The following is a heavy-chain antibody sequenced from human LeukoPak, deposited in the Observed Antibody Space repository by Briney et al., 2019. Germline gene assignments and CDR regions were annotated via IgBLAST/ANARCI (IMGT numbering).Heavy chain of an antibody. J-gene: IGHJ1*01. CDR3: VRDFMAMGGTTAYLHY. V-gene: IGHV3-23*01. CDR2: ISGSGGST. CDR1: GFTFGSYA. D-gene: IGHD1-26*01. Sequence: PGGSLRLSXAASGFTFGSYAMSWVRQAPGKGLEWVSAISGSGGSTYYADSVKGRFTISRDNSKNTLYLQMNSLRAEDMAVYYCVRDFMAMGGTTAYLHYWGQGTLVTVSS.